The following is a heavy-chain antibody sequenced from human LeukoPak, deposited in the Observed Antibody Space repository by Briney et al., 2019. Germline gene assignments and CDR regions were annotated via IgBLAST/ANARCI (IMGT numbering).Heavy chain of an antibody. J-gene: IGHJ4*02. D-gene: IGHD5-12*01. Sequence: PGGSLRLSCAASGFTLSSYWMHWVRHAPGKGRVWVSRINSDGSSITYADSVKGRFTISRDNAKNTLYLQMNSLRVEDTAVYYCAREGRVSGYDFEWWGQGTLVTVSS. V-gene: IGHV3-74*03. CDR3: AREGRVSGYDFEW. CDR1: GFTLSSYW. CDR2: INSDGSSI.